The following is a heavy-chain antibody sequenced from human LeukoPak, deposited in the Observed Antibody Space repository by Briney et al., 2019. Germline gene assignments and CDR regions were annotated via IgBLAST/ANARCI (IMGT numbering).Heavy chain of an antibody. CDR1: GGTFSSYA. J-gene: IGHJ4*02. V-gene: IGHV1-46*01. CDR2: INPSGGST. Sequence: ASVKVSCKASGGTFSSYAISWVRQAPGQGLEWMGIINPSGGSTSYAQKFQGRVTMTRDTSTSTVYMELSSLRSEDTAVYYCARVSSSWYENYFDYWGQGTLVTVSS. D-gene: IGHD6-13*01. CDR3: ARVSSSWYENYFDY.